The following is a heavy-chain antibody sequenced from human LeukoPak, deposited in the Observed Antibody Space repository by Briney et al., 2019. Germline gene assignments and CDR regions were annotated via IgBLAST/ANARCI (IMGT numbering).Heavy chain of an antibody. V-gene: IGHV4-38-2*02. CDR1: GYSISSGYY. Sequence: SETLSLTCTVSGYSISSGYYWGWIRQPPGKGLEWIGSIYYSGSTYYNPSLKSRVTISVDTSKNQFSLKLSSVTAADTAVYYCAREKGHSNFDYWGQGTLVTVSS. CDR3: AREKGHSNFDY. J-gene: IGHJ4*02. D-gene: IGHD4-11*01. CDR2: IYYSGST.